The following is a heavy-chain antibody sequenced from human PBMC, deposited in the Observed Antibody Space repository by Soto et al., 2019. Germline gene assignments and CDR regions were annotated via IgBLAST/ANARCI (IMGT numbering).Heavy chain of an antibody. Sequence: PVGSLRLSCAASGFTFSSYWMSWVRQAPGKGLEWVANIKQDGSEKYYVDSVKGRFTISRDNAKNSLYLQMNSLRAEDTAVYYCARFELNSYYYYGMDVWGQGTTVTVSS. CDR2: IKQDGSEK. CDR1: GFTFSSYW. J-gene: IGHJ6*02. D-gene: IGHD3-9*01. V-gene: IGHV3-7*03. CDR3: ARFELNSYYYYGMDV.